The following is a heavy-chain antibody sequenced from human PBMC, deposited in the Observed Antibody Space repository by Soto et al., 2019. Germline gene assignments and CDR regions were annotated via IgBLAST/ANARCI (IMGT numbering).Heavy chain of an antibody. D-gene: IGHD3-9*01. J-gene: IGHJ5*02. Sequence: SETLSLTCTVSGGSISSSSYYWGWLRQPPGKGLEWIGSIYYSGSTYYNPSLKSRVTISVDTSKNQFSLKLSSVTAADTAVYYCARCYDILTGYQAEWFDPWGQGTLVTVSS. CDR2: IYYSGST. V-gene: IGHV4-39*01. CDR3: ARCYDILTGYQAEWFDP. CDR1: GGSISSSSYY.